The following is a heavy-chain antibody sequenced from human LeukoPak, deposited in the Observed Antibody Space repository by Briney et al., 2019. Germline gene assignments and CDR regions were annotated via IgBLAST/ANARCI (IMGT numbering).Heavy chain of an antibody. V-gene: IGHV4-38-2*02. CDR1: GYSLVSGHY. Sequence: SETLSLTCTVSGYSLVSGHYWGWIRQPPGQGLDWVESVYHSVSIYYSPSLKSRVIMSVDTSKNQFSLKLSSLTAADTAIYYCAREIYYDSSAYDYWGQGTLVTVSS. J-gene: IGHJ4*02. CDR3: AREIYYDSSAYDY. D-gene: IGHD3-22*01. CDR2: VYHSVSI.